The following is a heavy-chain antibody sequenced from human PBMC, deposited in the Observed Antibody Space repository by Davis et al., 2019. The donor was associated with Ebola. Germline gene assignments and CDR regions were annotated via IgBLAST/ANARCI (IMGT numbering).Heavy chain of an antibody. J-gene: IGHJ4*02. CDR1: GGTFTNYA. D-gene: IGHD6-19*01. CDR3: ARDIGGAVAGTKGDY. CDR2: IIPVVDTK. V-gene: IGHV1-69*04. Sequence: SVTVSCKPSGGTFTNYAVNWVRQAPGQGLEWMGRIIPVVDTKDYAQKFQGRVTLTADKATNTAYMELSGLRFDDTAVYYCARDIGGAVAGTKGDYWGQGTLVTVSS.